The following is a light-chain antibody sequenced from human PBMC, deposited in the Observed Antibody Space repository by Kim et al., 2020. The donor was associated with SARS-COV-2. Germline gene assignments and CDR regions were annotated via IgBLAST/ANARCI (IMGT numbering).Light chain of an antibody. CDR3: QTWGTGIRV. V-gene: IGLV4-69*01. J-gene: IGLJ3*02. Sequence: ASVKLTCTLISGHSSYAIAWHQQQPEKGPRYLMKLNSDGSHSKGDGIPVRFSGSSSGAERYLTISSLQSEDEADYYCQTWGTGIRVFGGGTQLTVL. CDR1: SGHSSYA. CDR2: LNSDGSH.